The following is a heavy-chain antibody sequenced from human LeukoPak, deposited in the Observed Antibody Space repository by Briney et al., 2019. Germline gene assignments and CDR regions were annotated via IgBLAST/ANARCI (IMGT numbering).Heavy chain of an antibody. CDR2: VNWSGGST. CDR1: GFTFDDYA. Sequence: PGGSLRLSCAASGFTFDDYAMSWVRQAPGKGLEWVSGVNWSGGSTGYADSVKGRFTISGDNAKNSLYLQMNSLRAEDTALYYCARVPSGYVDYWGQGTLVTVSS. J-gene: IGHJ4*02. CDR3: ARVPSGYVDY. V-gene: IGHV3-20*04. D-gene: IGHD1-26*01.